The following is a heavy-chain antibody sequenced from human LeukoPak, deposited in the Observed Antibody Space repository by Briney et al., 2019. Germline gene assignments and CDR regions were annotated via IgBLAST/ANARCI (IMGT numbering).Heavy chain of an antibody. CDR3: ATDISWFYP. D-gene: IGHD2-15*01. V-gene: IGHV4-4*07. Sequence: SETLSLTCTVSGGSISSYYWSWIRQPAGKGLEWIGRISASRSTNYAPSLRSRVTMSVDTSTKQFSLKLTSVPAADTAVYYCATDISWFYPGGGRPLVTLPS. CDR1: GGSISSYY. J-gene: IGHJ5*02. CDR2: ISASRST.